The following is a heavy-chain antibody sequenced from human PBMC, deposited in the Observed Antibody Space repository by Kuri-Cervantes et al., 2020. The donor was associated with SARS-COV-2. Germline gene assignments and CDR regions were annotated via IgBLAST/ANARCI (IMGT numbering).Heavy chain of an antibody. CDR2: IYISGST. CDR3: ARLYDFWSGSQAGWFDP. D-gene: IGHD3-3*01. V-gene: IGHV4-4*07. Sequence: SQTLSLTCAVSGASINDYYWTWIRQPAGKKLEWIGRIYISGSTNYNPSLKSRVTMSLDTSKNQFSLKLSSVTAADTAVYYCARLYDFWSGSQAGWFDPWGQGTLVTVSS. CDR1: GASINDYY. J-gene: IGHJ5*02.